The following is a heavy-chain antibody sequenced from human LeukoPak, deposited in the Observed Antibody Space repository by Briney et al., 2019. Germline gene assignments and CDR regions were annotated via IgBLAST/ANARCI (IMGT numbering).Heavy chain of an antibody. CDR3: ARDGMQVSRDY. Sequence: PGGSLRLSCEASGFTFSSYSMVWVRQTPEKGLEWVAYISALSRTIHYADAVKNRFTVSRDNVKNSLFLQMNSLRVEDTAVYYCARDGMQVSRDYWGQGTLVTVSS. D-gene: IGHD1-1*01. J-gene: IGHJ4*02. CDR2: ISALSRTI. CDR1: GFTFSSYS. V-gene: IGHV3-48*01.